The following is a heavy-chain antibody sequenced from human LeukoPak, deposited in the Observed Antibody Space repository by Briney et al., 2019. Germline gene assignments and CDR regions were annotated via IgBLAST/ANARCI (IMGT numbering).Heavy chain of an antibody. V-gene: IGHV4-61*02. CDR1: GGSISSGSYY. Sequence: SETLSLTCTVSGGSISSGSYYWSWIRQPAGKGLEWIGRIYTSGSTNYNPSLKSRVTVSVDTSKNQFSLKLSSVTAADTAVYYCARAVTHYYDSSGYRYYFDYWGQGTLVTVSS. J-gene: IGHJ4*02. CDR3: ARAVTHYYDSSGYRYYFDY. CDR2: IYTSGST. D-gene: IGHD3-22*01.